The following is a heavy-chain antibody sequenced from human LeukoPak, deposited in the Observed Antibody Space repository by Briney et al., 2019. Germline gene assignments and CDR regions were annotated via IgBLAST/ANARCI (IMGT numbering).Heavy chain of an antibody. J-gene: IGHJ3*02. CDR3: AKGRCDSCYPGQRDAFDI. Sequence: PGGSLRLSCAASGFTFSSYSMNWVRQAPGKGLEWVSSISSSSSYIYYADSVKGRFTISRDNAKNSLYLQMNSLRAEDTAVYYCAKGRCDSCYPGQRDAFDIWGQGTMVTVSS. D-gene: IGHD2-2*01. CDR2: ISSSSSYI. CDR1: GFTFSSYS. V-gene: IGHV3-21*01.